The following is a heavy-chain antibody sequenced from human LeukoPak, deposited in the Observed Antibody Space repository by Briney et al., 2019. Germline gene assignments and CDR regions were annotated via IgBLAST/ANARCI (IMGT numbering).Heavy chain of an antibody. J-gene: IGHJ6*03. V-gene: IGHV3-21*01. D-gene: IGHD5-12*01. CDR3: ARDPYSGHYGNDYYYYMDV. CDR2: ITSSSSYA. CDR1: GFTFSTYN. Sequence: GGSLRLSCEASGFTFSTYNMNWVRQAPGKRLEWVSSITSSSSYAFYADSVKGRFTISRDNAKSSLYLQMDNLRAEDTAVYYCARDPYSGHYGNDYYYYMDVWGKGTTVTISS.